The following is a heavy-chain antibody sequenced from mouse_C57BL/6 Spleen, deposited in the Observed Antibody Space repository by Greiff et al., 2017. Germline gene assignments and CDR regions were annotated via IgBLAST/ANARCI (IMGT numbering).Heavy chain of an antibody. Sequence: VQLQESGAELARPGASVKLSCKASGYTFTSYGISWVKQRTGQGLEWIGEIYPRSGNTYYNEKFKGKATLTADKSSSTAYMELRSLTSEDSAVYFCARSDGYLYYFDYGGQGTTLTVSS. CDR2: IYPRSGNT. V-gene: IGHV1-81*01. D-gene: IGHD2-3*01. CDR1: GYTFTSYG. J-gene: IGHJ2*01. CDR3: ARSDGYLYYFDY.